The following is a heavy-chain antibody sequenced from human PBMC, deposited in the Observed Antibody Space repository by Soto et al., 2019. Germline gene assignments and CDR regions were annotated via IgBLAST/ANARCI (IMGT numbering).Heavy chain of an antibody. V-gene: IGHV3-30*18. D-gene: IGHD6-13*01. CDR3: AKDVGQQLVLNYGMDV. CDR2: VSYDGNHK. Sequence: QVQLVESGGGVIQPGTSLSLSCGSSGFTFRSFGMYWVRQAPGKGLEWVAVVSYDGNHKYYADSVKGRFTVSRDNAKNMLYLQMNRLRGEDTAVDYCAKDVGQQLVLNYGMDVWGQGTTVTVSS. CDR1: GFTFRSFG. J-gene: IGHJ6*02.